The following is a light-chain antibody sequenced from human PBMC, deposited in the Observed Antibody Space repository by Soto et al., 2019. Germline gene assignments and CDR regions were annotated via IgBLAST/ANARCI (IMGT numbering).Light chain of an antibody. J-gene: IGKJ5*01. CDR3: QQLFDSPIT. CDR1: QSVSSY. V-gene: IGKV3-11*01. CDR2: DAS. Sequence: EIVLTQSPDTLTLSTGERATLSCRASQSVSSYLAWYQQKPGQAPRLLIYDASNRATGIPARFSGSGSGTDFTLTISYLQSEDFGTYYCQQLFDSPITFGEGTRLEIK.